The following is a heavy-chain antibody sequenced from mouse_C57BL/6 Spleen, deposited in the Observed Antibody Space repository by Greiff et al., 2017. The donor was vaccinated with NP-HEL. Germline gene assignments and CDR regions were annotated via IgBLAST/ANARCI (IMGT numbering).Heavy chain of an antibody. V-gene: IGHV5-4*01. CDR1: GFTFSSYA. CDR2: ISDGGSYT. J-gene: IGHJ2*01. D-gene: IGHD4-1*01. Sequence: EVKLMESGGGLVKPGGSLKLSCAASGFTFSSYAMSWVRQTPEKRLEWVATISDGGSYTYYPDNVKGRFTISRDNAKNNLYLQMSHLKSEDTAMYYCARDLGRNYFDYWGQGTTLTVSS. CDR3: ARDLGRNYFDY.